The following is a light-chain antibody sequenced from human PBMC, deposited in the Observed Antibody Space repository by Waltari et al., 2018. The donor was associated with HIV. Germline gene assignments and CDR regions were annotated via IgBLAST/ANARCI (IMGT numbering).Light chain of an antibody. CDR1: KSLLSGSNNKNY. V-gene: IGKV4-1*01. CDR2: WAS. J-gene: IGKJ4*01. CDR3: QQYYTSPFS. Sequence: DIVMTQSPDSLAVSLGERTTINCKSSKSLLSGSNNKNYLAWYQQKPGQPPKLLIYWASTRESGVPDRFSGSGSGTDFTLTISSLQAEDMAVYYCQQYYTSPFSFGGGTRVEIK.